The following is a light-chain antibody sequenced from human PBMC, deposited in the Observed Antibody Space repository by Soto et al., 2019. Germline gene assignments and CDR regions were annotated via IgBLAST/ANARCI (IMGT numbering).Light chain of an antibody. CDR1: QSVSSK. J-gene: IGKJ2*01. Sequence: EIVMTQSPATLSVSPGERATLSCRASQSVSSKLAWYQQKPGQAPRLLIHGASTRATGIPARFSGSGSGTEFTLTISSLQSEDFAVYYCQEYNNWPPLYTFGQGTKLEIK. CDR2: GAS. V-gene: IGKV3-15*01. CDR3: QEYNNWPPLYT.